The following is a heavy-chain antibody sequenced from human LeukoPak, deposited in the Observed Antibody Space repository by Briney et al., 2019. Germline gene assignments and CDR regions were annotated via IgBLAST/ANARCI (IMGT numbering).Heavy chain of an antibody. CDR2: IYGGGTP. CDR1: GFTVSSNY. V-gene: IGHV3-53*01. Sequence: QPGGSLRLSCAASGFTVSSNYMNWVRQAPGKGLEWVSVIYGGGTPYYADSLKGRFTISRDNSKNTVYLQMNSLRAEDTAVYYCARRGDGGRSFDYWGQGTLVTVSS. D-gene: IGHD4-23*01. CDR3: ARRGDGGRSFDY. J-gene: IGHJ4*02.